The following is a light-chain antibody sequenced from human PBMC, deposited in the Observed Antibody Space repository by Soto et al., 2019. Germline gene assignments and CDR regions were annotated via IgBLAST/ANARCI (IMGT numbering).Light chain of an antibody. Sequence: QSALTQPRSVSGSPGQSVTFSCTGTSSDVGVYNYVSWYQHHPGKAPKLLIFDVSKRPSGVPDRFSGSKSANTASLTISGLQAEDEADYYCCSYAGSYVFGTGTKLTVL. V-gene: IGLV2-11*01. CDR2: DVS. CDR3: CSYAGSYV. J-gene: IGLJ1*01. CDR1: SSDVGVYNY.